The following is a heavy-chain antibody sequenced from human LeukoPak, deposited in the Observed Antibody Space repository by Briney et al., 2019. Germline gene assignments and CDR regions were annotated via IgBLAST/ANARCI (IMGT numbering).Heavy chain of an antibody. V-gene: IGHV3-21*01. CDR3: ARVGGYCSSTRCYEDY. CDR1: GFTFSNYS. D-gene: IGHD2-2*01. J-gene: IGHJ4*02. Sequence: PGGSLRLSCAASGFTFSNYSMNWVRQSPGKGLEWVSSISSSSSYIYYADSVKGRFTISRDNAKNSLYLQMNSLGAEGTAVYYCARVGGYCSSTRCYEDYWGQGTLVTVSS. CDR2: ISSSSSYI.